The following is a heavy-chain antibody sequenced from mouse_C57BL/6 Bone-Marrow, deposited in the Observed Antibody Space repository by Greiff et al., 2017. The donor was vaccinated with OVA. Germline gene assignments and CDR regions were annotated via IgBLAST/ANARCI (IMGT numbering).Heavy chain of an antibody. J-gene: IGHJ2*01. Sequence: VQLQQSGAELARPGASVKLSCKASGYTFTSYGISWVKQRTGQGLEWIGEIYPRSGNTYYNEKFKGKATLTADKSSSTAYMELRSLTSEDAAVYVCARPPYGSSYDYDFDYWGQGTALTVSS. V-gene: IGHV1-81*01. CDR2: IYPRSGNT. CDR3: ARPPYGSSYDYDFDY. D-gene: IGHD1-1*01. CDR1: GYTFTSYG.